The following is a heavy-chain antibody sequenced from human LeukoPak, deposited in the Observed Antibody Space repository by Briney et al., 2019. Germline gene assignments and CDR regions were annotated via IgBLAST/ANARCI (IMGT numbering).Heavy chain of an antibody. V-gene: IGHV3-30*04. CDR2: ISYDGSNK. CDR3: AKSHSRNMIVVVIYAFDI. Sequence: PGRSLRLSCAASGFTFSSYAMHWVRQAPGKGLEWVAVISYDGSNKYYADSVKGRFTISRDNSKNTLYLQMNSLRAEDTAVYYCAKSHSRNMIVVVIYAFDIWGQGTMVTVSS. D-gene: IGHD3-22*01. J-gene: IGHJ3*02. CDR1: GFTFSSYA.